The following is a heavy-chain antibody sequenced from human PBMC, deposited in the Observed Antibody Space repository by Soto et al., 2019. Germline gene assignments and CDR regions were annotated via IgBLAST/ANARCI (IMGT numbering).Heavy chain of an antibody. D-gene: IGHD4-4*01. V-gene: IGHV4-31*03. CDR3: ARDNSVTAYSYCGMGV. CDR2: IYYSGIT. CDR1: GGSISSDGYY. J-gene: IGHJ6*02. Sequence: SETLSLTCTVSGGSISSDGYYWTWIRQHPGKGLEWIGNIYYSGITYNSPSLKSRVTISVDTSKNQFSLKLNSVTAADTTVYYWARDNSVTAYSYCGMGVWGRGNTVTVSS.